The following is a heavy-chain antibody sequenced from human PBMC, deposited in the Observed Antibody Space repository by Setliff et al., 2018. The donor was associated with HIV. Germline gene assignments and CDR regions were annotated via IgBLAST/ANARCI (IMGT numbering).Heavy chain of an antibody. D-gene: IGHD2-21*02. CDR2: IYSGGST. CDR3: ARGTGPSGCAGDCYHD. Sequence: GGSLRLSCVASGFTVISKSMSWVRQAPGKGLEWVSVIYSGGSTYYADSVKGRFTISRDNSKNTLDLQMNSLRAEDTAVYYCARGTGPSGCAGDCYHDWGQGTLVTVSS. CDR1: GFTVISKS. J-gene: IGHJ4*02. V-gene: IGHV3-66*01.